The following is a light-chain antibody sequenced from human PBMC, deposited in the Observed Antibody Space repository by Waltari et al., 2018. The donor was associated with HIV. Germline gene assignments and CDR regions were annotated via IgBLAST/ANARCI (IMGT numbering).Light chain of an antibody. Sequence: QSALTQIPSASGSPGQSVTISCTGTSSDVGGYNYVSWYQQHPGKAPKLMIYEVSKRPSGVPDRFFGSKSGNTASLTVSGLQAEDEADYYCSSYAGSNNLVFGGGTKLTVL. CDR1: SSDVGGYNY. V-gene: IGLV2-8*01. CDR2: EVS. CDR3: SSYAGSNNLV. J-gene: IGLJ2*01.